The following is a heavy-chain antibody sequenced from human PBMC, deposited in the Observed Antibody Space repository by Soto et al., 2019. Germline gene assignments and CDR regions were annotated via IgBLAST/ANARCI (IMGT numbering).Heavy chain of an antibody. CDR3: ARDYGSGSYYNTPNFDY. Sequence: ASVKVSCKASGGTFSSYAISWVRQAPGQGLEWMGWISAYNGNTNYAQKLQGRVTMTTDTSTSTAYMELRSLRSDDTAVYYCARDYGSGSYYNTPNFDYWGQGTLVTVSS. CDR2: ISAYNGNT. J-gene: IGHJ4*02. D-gene: IGHD3-10*01. CDR1: GGTFSSYA. V-gene: IGHV1-18*01.